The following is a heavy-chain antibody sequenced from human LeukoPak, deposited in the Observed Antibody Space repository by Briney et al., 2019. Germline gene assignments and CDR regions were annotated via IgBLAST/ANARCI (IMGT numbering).Heavy chain of an antibody. CDR1: VFTFSSYG. D-gene: IGHD4-17*01. J-gene: IGHJ6*04. Sequence: GRSLRLSCAASVFTFSSYGMHWVRQAPGKGLEWVAVISYDGSNKYYADSVKGRFTISRDNSKNTLYLQMNSLRAEDTAAYYCANTVTTYYYYGMDVWGKGTTVTVSS. V-gene: IGHV3-30*18. CDR3: ANTVTTYYYYGMDV. CDR2: ISYDGSNK.